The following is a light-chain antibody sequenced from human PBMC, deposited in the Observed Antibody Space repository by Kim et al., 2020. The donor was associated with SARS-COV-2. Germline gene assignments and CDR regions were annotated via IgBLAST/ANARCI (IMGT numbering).Light chain of an antibody. Sequence: EPASISCRSSQSLLHSNGYNYLDWYLQKPGQSPQLLIYLGSNRASGDPDRFSGSGSGTDFTLKISRVEAEDVGVYYCMQALQTPYSFGQGTKLEI. CDR2: LGS. V-gene: IGKV2-28*01. CDR3: MQALQTPYS. CDR1: QSLLHSNGYNY. J-gene: IGKJ2*03.